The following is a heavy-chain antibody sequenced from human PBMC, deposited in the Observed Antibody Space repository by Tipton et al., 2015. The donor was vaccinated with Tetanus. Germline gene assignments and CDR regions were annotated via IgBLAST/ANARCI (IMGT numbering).Heavy chain of an antibody. J-gene: IGHJ4*02. CDR1: GGSISSGGYY. V-gene: IGHV4-31*03. CDR3: AGDQSRGARGWNYFDY. D-gene: IGHD1-26*01. CDR2: IYYSGST. Sequence: LVKPTQTLSLTCTVSGGSISSGGYYWSWIRQHPGKGLEWIGEIYYSGSTYYNPSLKSRVTISVDTSKNQFSLNLNSVTAADSAVYYCAGDQSRGARGWNYFDYWGQGTLVPVSS.